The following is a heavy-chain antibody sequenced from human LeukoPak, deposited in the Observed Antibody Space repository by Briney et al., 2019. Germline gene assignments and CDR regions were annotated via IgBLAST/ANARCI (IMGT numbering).Heavy chain of an antibody. D-gene: IGHD2-15*01. CDR3: ARTRGWWFIDY. J-gene: IGHJ4*02. CDR2: INHSGST. V-gene: IGHV4-34*01. CDR1: GGSFSGYY. Sequence: SETLSLTCAVYGGSFSGYYWSWIRQPPGKGLEWIGEINHSGSTNYNPSLKSRVTMSVDTSKNQFSLKLSSVTAADTAVYYCARTRGWWFIDYWGQGTPVTVSS.